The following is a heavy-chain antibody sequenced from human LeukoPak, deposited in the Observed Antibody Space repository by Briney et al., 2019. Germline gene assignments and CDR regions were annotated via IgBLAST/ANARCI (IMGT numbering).Heavy chain of an antibody. J-gene: IGHJ6*02. Sequence: GGSLRLSCAASGLTFSNAWMSWVRQAPGKGLEWVGRIKSKTDGGTTDYAAPVKGRFTISRDDSKNTLYLQMNSLKTEDTAVYYCTTDVGYSPNYYYYGMDVWGQGTTVTVSS. CDR3: TTDVGYSPNYYYYGMDV. CDR1: GLTFSNAW. CDR2: IKSKTDGGTT. V-gene: IGHV3-15*01. D-gene: IGHD2-15*01.